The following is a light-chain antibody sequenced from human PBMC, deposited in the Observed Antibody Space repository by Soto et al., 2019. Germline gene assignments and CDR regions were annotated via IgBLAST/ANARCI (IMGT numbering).Light chain of an antibody. CDR1: QGISSY. Sequence: DIQLTQSPSFLSASVGDRVTITCRASQGISSYLAWYQQKPGKAPKLLIYAASTLQSGVPSRFSGSGSGTEFTLKISSLQPEDFATYYCQQLNSYPRVTFGGGTKVEIK. J-gene: IGKJ4*01. CDR2: AAS. V-gene: IGKV1-9*01. CDR3: QQLNSYPRVT.